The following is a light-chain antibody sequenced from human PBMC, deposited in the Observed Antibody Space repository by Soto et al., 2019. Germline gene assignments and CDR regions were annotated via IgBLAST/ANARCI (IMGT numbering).Light chain of an antibody. V-gene: IGKV1-39*01. CDR2: AAS. CDR1: QSISNS. J-gene: IGKJ5*01. Sequence: DIQMTQSPSSLSASVGDRVTITCRASQSISNSLNWYQQKPGTAPKLLIYAASSLQSGVPSRFSGSGSGTGFTLTISCLQSEDFATYYCQQYYSYPITFGQGTRLEIK. CDR3: QQYYSYPIT.